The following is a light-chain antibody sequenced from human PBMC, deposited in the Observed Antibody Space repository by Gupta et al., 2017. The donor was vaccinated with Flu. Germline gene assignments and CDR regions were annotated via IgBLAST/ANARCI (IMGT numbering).Light chain of an antibody. J-gene: IGKJ3*01. CDR2: GAS. Sequence: SPATLSVSPGEKATLSCRASQSVTINLDWFQQKPGQAPRLIIYGASTRATGIPDRFSGNGSGTTFTLTSSSRLSEDFAVYYWQQDNNWFTFGHGTKVDIK. V-gene: IGKV3-15*01. CDR1: QSVTIN. CDR3: QQDNNWFT.